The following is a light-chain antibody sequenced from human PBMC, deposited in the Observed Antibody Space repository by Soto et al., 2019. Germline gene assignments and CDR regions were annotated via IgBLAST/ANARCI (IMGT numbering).Light chain of an antibody. V-gene: IGKV3-15*01. CDR1: QSVSSN. CDR2: GAS. Sequence: EIVMTQSPATLSVSPGEKATLSCRASQSVSSNLAWYQQKPGQAPRLLIYGASTRATSIPASFSGSGSGTEFTLAIRGLQSEDLAVYYCQQYNNWPWTFGQGTKVEIK. CDR3: QQYNNWPWT. J-gene: IGKJ1*01.